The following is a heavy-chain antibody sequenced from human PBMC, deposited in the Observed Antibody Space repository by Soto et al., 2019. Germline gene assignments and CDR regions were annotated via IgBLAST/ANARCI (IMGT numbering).Heavy chain of an antibody. V-gene: IGHV4-59*12. D-gene: IGHD4-17*01. CDR2: IYYSRSTT. CDR3: AKVTAYVDYQGVYGMDV. Sequence: SETLSLTCTVSGGSISNYYWSWIRQPPGKGLEWVGYIYYSRSTTSYNPSLESRVTISVDTSENQLSLKLSSVTADDTAVYYCAKVTAYVDYQGVYGMDVWGQGTTVTVSS. J-gene: IGHJ6*02. CDR1: GGSISNYY.